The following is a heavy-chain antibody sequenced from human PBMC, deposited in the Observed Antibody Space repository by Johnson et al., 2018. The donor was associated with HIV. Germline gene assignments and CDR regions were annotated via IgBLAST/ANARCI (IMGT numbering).Heavy chain of an antibody. V-gene: IGHV3-15*01. Sequence: VQLVESGGGLVQPGGSLRLSCAASGFTFTNAWMTWVRQAPGKGLEWVGRLKSRADGGTTDYAVSVKDRFTILRDDSKNTLYMQMSSLRTEVAGVYYCTTEGDAFDIWGQGTMVPVSS. J-gene: IGHJ3*02. CDR3: TTEGDAFDI. CDR2: LKSRADGGTT. CDR1: GFTFTNAW.